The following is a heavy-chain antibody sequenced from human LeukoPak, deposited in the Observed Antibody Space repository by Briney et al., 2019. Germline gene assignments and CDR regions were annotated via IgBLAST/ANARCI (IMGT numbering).Heavy chain of an antibody. CDR3: ARDGVIVGADFDY. D-gene: IGHD1-26*01. V-gene: IGHV3-21*01. CDR1: GFTFRRYS. Sequence: GGSLRLSCAASGFTFRRYSMNWVREAPGKGLEWVSSISSGSSYRYYADSLKGRFNISRDNAKNSVYLQMNSLRDEDTAVYYCARDGVIVGADFDYWGQGTLVTVSS. J-gene: IGHJ4*02. CDR2: ISSGSSYR.